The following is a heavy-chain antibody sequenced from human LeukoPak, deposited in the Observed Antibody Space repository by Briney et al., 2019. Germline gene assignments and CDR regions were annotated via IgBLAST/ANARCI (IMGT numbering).Heavy chain of an antibody. CDR3: ARLGPGIAAAGGWFDP. CDR1: GGSFSGYY. CDR2: INHSGST. V-gene: IGHV4-34*01. J-gene: IGHJ5*02. D-gene: IGHD6-13*01. Sequence: PSETLSLTCAVYGGSFSGYYWSWIRQPPGKGLEWIGEINHSGSTNYNPSLKSRVTISVDTSKNQFSLKLSSVTAADTAVYYCARLGPGIAAAGGWFDPWGQGTLVTVSS.